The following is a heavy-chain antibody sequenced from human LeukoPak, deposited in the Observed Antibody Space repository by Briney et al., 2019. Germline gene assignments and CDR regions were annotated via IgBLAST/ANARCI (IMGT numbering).Heavy chain of an antibody. CDR2: IYRDGSTT. J-gene: IGHJ4*02. D-gene: IGHD4-17*01. Sequence: GGSLRLSCAASGFGFSRYWMHWVRQAPGTGLKWVSRIYRDGSTTDYADSVKGRFSISRDNSKNTLYLDMNSLRAGDTAVYYCAREDGDYFKAKDYWGQGTLVTVSS. V-gene: IGHV3-74*01. CDR1: GFGFSRYW. CDR3: AREDGDYFKAKDY.